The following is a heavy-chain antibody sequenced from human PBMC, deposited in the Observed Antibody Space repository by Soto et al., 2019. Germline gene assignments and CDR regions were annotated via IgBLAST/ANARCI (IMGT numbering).Heavy chain of an antibody. Sequence: GESLQISCKGTGYSVTSYWIGWVRQMPGKGLEWMGIIYPGDSDTRYSPSFQGQVTISADKSISTAYLQWSSLKASDTAVYYCARGRHILTGYYRDLNYGMDVWGQGTTVTVSS. CDR1: GYSVTSYW. V-gene: IGHV5-51*01. CDR2: IYPGDSDT. D-gene: IGHD3-9*01. J-gene: IGHJ6*02. CDR3: ARGRHILTGYYRDLNYGMDV.